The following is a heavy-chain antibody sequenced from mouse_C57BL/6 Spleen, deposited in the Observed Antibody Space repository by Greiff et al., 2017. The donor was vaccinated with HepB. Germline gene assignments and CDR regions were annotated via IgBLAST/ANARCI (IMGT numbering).Heavy chain of an antibody. Sequence: QVQLQQPGAELVKPGASVKLSCKASGYTFTSYWMHWVKQRPGQGLAWIGMIHPNSGSTNYNEKFKSKATLTVDKSSSTAYMQLSSLTSEDSAVYYCARGHYGNYGEDYWGQGTTLTVSS. CDR1: GYTFTSYW. V-gene: IGHV1-64*01. CDR2: IHPNSGST. J-gene: IGHJ2*01. CDR3: ARGHYGNYGEDY. D-gene: IGHD2-1*01.